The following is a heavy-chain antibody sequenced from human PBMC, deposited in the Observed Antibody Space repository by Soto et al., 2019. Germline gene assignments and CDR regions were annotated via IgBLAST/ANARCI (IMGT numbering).Heavy chain of an antibody. CDR3: ATGGWELRDHFEY. D-gene: IGHD1-26*01. Sequence: ASVNVPCQASVYIFTAHHIHWLRQAPGQGLEWMGWINPDSGDAKYGHNFQGRVTMTSDSSVSIVYMKLNRLESDDAAVYFCATGGWELRDHFEYWGQGTLVTVSS. CDR2: INPDSGDA. J-gene: IGHJ4*02. CDR1: VYIFTAHH. V-gene: IGHV1-2*07.